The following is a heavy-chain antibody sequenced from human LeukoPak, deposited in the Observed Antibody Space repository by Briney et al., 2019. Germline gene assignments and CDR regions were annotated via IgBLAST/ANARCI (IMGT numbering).Heavy chain of an antibody. J-gene: IGHJ3*02. CDR1: GFTFSNAW. CDR3: TTFWSGFEGDAFDI. V-gene: IGHV3-15*01. Sequence: GGSLRLSCAASGFTFSNAWMSWVRQAPGKGLEWVGRIKSKTDGRTTDYAAPVKGSFTISRDHSKNTLYLQMNSLKTEDTAVYYCTTFWSGFEGDAFDIWGQGTMVTVSS. D-gene: IGHD3-3*01. CDR2: IKSKTDGRTT.